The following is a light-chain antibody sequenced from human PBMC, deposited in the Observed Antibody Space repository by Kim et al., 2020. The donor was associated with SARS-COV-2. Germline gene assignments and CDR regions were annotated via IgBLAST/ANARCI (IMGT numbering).Light chain of an antibody. V-gene: IGLV4-69*01. J-gene: IGLJ2*01. CDR1: GGNTNYA. Sequence: SVKLTCMLNGGNTNYAIAWLQQRPGKGPRYLMRVYSDGRHTKGDGIPARFSGSSSGSEYYLTISGLQSEDEADYYCQTWGSGIGVFGGGTQLTVL. CDR3: QTWGSGIGV. CDR2: VYSDGRH.